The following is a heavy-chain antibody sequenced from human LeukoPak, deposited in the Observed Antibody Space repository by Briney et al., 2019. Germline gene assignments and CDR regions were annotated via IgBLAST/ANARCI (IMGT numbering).Heavy chain of an antibody. CDR2: IYYSGST. D-gene: IGHD3-9*01. V-gene: IGHV4-39*01. CDR3: ARLVSDILTGYYKPQGYYFDY. J-gene: IGHJ4*02. Sequence: MSSETLSLTCTVSGGSISSSSYYWGWIRQPPGKGLEWIGSIYYSGSTYYNPSLKSRVTISVDTSKNQFSLKLSSVTAADTAVYYCARLVSDILTGYYKPQGYYFDYWGQGTLVTVSP. CDR1: GGSISSSSYY.